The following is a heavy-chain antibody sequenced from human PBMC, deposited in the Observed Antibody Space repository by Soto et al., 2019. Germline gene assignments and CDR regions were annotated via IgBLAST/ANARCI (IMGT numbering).Heavy chain of an antibody. J-gene: IGHJ4*02. CDR2: IYYSGST. D-gene: IGHD3-16*02. V-gene: IGHV4-30-4*01. CDR3: ARIPYYDYVWGRYRPYYFDY. CDR1: GGSISSGDYY. Sequence: SETLSLTCTVSGGSISSGDYYWSWIRQPPGKGLEWIGYIYYSGSTYYNPSLKSRVTISVDTSKNQFSLKLSSVTAADTAVYFGARIPYYDYVWGRYRPYYFDYWRQGTLVTVSS.